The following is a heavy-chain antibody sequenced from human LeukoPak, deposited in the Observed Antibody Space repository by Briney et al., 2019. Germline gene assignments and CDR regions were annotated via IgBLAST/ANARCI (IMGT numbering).Heavy chain of an antibody. CDR3: ARDRRYSSSWYGWFDP. CDR2: ISSSSSYI. Sequence: GGSLRLSCAASGFTFSSYSMNWVRQAPGKGLEWVSSISSSSSYIYYADSVKGRFTISRDNAKNSLYLQMNSLRAEDTAVYYCARDRRYSSSWYGWFDPWGQGALVTVSS. J-gene: IGHJ5*02. V-gene: IGHV3-21*01. D-gene: IGHD6-13*01. CDR1: GFTFSSYS.